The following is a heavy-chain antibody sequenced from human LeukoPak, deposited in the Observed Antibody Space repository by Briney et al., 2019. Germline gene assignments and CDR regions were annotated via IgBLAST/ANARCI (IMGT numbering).Heavy chain of an antibody. J-gene: IGHJ4*02. CDR3: AKEADRGGFDY. Sequence: GGSLRLSCAASGFTFSSYAMSWVRQAPGKGLEWVSGVSGTSGSTYYADSVKGRFTISRDNSKNTVNLQMNSLRAEDTAVYYCAKEADRGGFDYWGQGTLVTVSS. D-gene: IGHD1-14*01. CDR1: GFTFSSYA. CDR2: VSGTSGST. V-gene: IGHV3-23*01.